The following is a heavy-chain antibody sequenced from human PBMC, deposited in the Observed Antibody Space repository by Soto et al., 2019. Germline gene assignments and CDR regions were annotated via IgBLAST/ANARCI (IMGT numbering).Heavy chain of an antibody. CDR3: ARGSSRWDWFDP. V-gene: IGHV4-34*01. CDR1: GGSFSGYY. D-gene: IGHD1-26*01. J-gene: IGHJ5*02. CDR2: IYHSGST. Sequence: SETLSLTCAVYGGSFSGYYWSWIRQPPGKGLEWIGYIYHSGSTYYNPSLKSRVTISVDRSKNQFSLKLSSVTAADTAVYYCARGSSRWDWFDPWGQGTLVTVSS.